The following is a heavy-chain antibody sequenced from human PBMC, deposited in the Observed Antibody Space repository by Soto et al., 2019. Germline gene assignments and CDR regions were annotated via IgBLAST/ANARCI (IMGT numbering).Heavy chain of an antibody. CDR3: ARLSGGKHKAIVRKAGYYYYGMDV. Sequence: GESLKISCKASGYSFTTYWIGWVRQMPGKGLEWMGIIYPGDSDTRYSPSFQGQVIISADKSISTAYLQWSSLQASDIAMYYCARLSGGKHKAIVRKAGYYYYGMDVWGPGTTVTVSS. D-gene: IGHD3-16*01. J-gene: IGHJ6*02. V-gene: IGHV5-51*03. CDR2: IYPGDSDT. CDR1: GYSFTTYW.